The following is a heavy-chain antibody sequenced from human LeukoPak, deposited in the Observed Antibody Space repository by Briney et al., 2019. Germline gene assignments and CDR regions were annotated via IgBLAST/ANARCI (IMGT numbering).Heavy chain of an antibody. CDR1: GFTFSDYY. CDR2: ISSSGSTI. Sequence: GGSLRLSCAASGFTFSDYYMSWIRQAPGKGLEWVSYISSSGSTIYCADSVKGRFTISRDNAKNSLYLQMNSLRAEDTAVYYCARVKGSRFYYYYYMDVWGKGTTVTVSS. CDR3: ARVKGSRFYYYYYMDV. V-gene: IGHV3-11*01. D-gene: IGHD2-15*01. J-gene: IGHJ6*03.